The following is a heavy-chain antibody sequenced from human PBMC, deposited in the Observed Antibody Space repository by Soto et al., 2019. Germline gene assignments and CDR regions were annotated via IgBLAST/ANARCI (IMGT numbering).Heavy chain of an antibody. Sequence: QVQLVESGGGVVQPGRSLRLSCAASGFTFSSYGMHWVRQAPGKGLEWVAVIWYDGSNKYYADSVKGRFTISRDNYKNTLYLQMNSLRAEDTAVYYCARARYCSGGSCYAVDYWGQGTLVTVSS. J-gene: IGHJ4*02. CDR2: IWYDGSNK. V-gene: IGHV3-33*01. CDR3: ARARYCSGGSCYAVDY. D-gene: IGHD2-15*01. CDR1: GFTFSSYG.